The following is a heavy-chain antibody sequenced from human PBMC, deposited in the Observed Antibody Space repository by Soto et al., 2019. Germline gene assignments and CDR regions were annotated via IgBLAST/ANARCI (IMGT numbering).Heavy chain of an antibody. CDR3: ARFGSSWGPFDY. CDR1: GFTFSDYY. J-gene: IGHJ4*02. Sequence: GGSLRLSCAASGFTFSDYYMSWIRQAPGKGLEWVSYISSSSSYTNYADSVKGRFTISRDNAKNSLYLQMNSLRAEDTAVYYCARFGSSWGPFDYWGQGTLVTVSS. V-gene: IGHV3-11*03. CDR2: ISSSSSYT. D-gene: IGHD6-13*01.